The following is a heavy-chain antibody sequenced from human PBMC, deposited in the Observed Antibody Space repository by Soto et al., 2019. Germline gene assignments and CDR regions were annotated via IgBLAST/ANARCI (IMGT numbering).Heavy chain of an antibody. Sequence: ASVKVSCKASGYTFTSYDISWVRQAPGQGLEWMGWISAYNGNTNYAQKLQGRVTMTTDTSTSTAYMELRSLRSDDTAVYYCARDYGDSIGYYYGMDVWGQGTTVTVSS. CDR1: GYTFTSYD. J-gene: IGHJ6*02. D-gene: IGHD4-17*01. CDR3: ARDYGDSIGYYYGMDV. V-gene: IGHV1-18*01. CDR2: ISAYNGNT.